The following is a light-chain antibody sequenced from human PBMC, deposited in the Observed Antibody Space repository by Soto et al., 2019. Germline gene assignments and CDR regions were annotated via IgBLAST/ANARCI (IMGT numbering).Light chain of an antibody. CDR3: CSYTGSSNYV. Sequence: QSALTQPPAASGSPGQSVTISCTGSSSDVGAYNYVAWYQQRPGKAPKLMISDVNKRPSGVPDRFSGSKSGNTASLTVSGLKAEDEADYYCCSYTGSSNYVFGTGTKLTVL. CDR1: SSDVGAYNY. CDR2: DVN. J-gene: IGLJ1*01. V-gene: IGLV2-8*01.